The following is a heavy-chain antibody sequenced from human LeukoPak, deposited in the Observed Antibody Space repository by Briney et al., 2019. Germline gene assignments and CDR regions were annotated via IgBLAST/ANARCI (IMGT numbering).Heavy chain of an antibody. J-gene: IGHJ4*02. D-gene: IGHD6-13*01. CDR1: GGSISSYY. V-gene: IGHV4-4*07. CDR3: GYSLAAAGTYFDY. Sequence: SETLSPTCTVSGGSISSYYWSWIRQPAGKGLEWIGRIYTSGSTNYNPSLKGRVTMSVDTSKNQFSLKLSSVTAADTAVYYCGYSLAAAGTYFDYWGQGTLVTVSS. CDR2: IYTSGST.